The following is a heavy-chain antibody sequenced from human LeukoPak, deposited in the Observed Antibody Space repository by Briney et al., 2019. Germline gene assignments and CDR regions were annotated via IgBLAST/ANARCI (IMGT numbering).Heavy chain of an antibody. CDR3: ASPTETTVDAFDI. J-gene: IGHJ3*02. CDR2: ISAYNGNT. CDR1: GYTFTSYG. Sequence: ASVKVSYKASGYTFTSYGISWVRQAPGQGLEWMGWISAYNGNTNYAQKLQGRATMTTDTSTSTAYMELRSLRSDDTAVYYCASPTETTVDAFDIWGQGTMVAVSS. D-gene: IGHD4-17*01. V-gene: IGHV1-18*01.